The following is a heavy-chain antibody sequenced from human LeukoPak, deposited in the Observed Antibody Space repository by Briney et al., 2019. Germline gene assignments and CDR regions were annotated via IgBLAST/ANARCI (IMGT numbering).Heavy chain of an antibody. V-gene: IGHV1-2*02. Sequence: ASVKVSCTASGYTFNYYYMHWVRQAPGQGLEWMGWINPSSGATNYAQKFQGRVTMTRDTSVSTAYMELTRLRSDDSAVFYCIRGPGHHFDYWGQGTVVTVPS. D-gene: IGHD3-10*01. CDR1: GYTFNYYY. J-gene: IGHJ4*02. CDR2: INPSSGAT. CDR3: IRGPGHHFDY.